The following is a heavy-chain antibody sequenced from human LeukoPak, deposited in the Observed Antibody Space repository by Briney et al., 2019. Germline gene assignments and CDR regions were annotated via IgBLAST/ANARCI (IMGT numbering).Heavy chain of an antibody. CDR2: ISSSSSYI. J-gene: IGHJ4*02. V-gene: IGHV3-21*01. CDR1: GFTFSSYS. CDR3: ARDRGDYSGSYYFDY. Sequence: GGSLRLSCAASGFTFSSYSMNWVRQAPGKGLERVSSISSSSSYIYYADSVRGRFTISRDNAKNSLYLQMNSLRAEDTAVYYCARDRGDYSGSYYFDYWGQGTLVTVSS. D-gene: IGHD1-26*01.